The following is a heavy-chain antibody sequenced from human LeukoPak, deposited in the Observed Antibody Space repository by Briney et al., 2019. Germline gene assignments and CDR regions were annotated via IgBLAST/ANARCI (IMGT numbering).Heavy chain of an antibody. CDR3: ARGPYSSSWSEFDY. Sequence: PGGSLRLSCAASGFTFSSYSMNWVRQAPGKGLEWVSVISGTSSYIYYADSVKGRFTISRGNAKNSLYLQMNSLRAEDTAAYYCARGPYSSSWSEFDYWGQGTLVTVSS. V-gene: IGHV3-21*01. CDR2: ISGTSSYI. J-gene: IGHJ4*02. D-gene: IGHD6-13*01. CDR1: GFTFSSYS.